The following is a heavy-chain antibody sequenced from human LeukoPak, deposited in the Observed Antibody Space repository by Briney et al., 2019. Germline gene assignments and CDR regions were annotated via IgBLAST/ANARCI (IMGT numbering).Heavy chain of an antibody. CDR1: GFPFSSYG. Sequence: QPGGSLRLSCAASGFPFSSYGMHWVRQAPGKGLEWVAFIPYDGSDKFYADSVKGRFTISRDNAKNSLYLQMNSLRAEDTAVYYCARDETMVRGAMTTYYYYYMDVWGKGTTVTISS. D-gene: IGHD3-10*01. CDR2: IPYDGSDK. V-gene: IGHV3-30*02. J-gene: IGHJ6*03. CDR3: ARDETMVRGAMTTYYYYYMDV.